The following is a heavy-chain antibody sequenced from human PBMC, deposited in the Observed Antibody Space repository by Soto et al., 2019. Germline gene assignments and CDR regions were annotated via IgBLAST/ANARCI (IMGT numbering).Heavy chain of an antibody. V-gene: IGHV1-69*01. Sequence: QVQLVQSGAEVKKPGSSVKVSCKASGGTFSSYAISWVRQAPGQGLEWMGGIIPIFGTANYAQKFQGRVTITADESTSTAYMELSSPRSEDTAVYYCARLLGYCSSTSCSTYDYWGQGTLVTVSS. CDR3: ARLLGYCSSTSCSTYDY. CDR1: GGTFSSYA. D-gene: IGHD2-2*01. CDR2: IIPIFGTA. J-gene: IGHJ4*02.